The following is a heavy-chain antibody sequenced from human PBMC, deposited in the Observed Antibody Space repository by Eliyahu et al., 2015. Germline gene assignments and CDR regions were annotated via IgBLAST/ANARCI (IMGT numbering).Heavy chain of an antibody. CDR2: IYTRGST. CDR3: ARGVDTAMVSDGYWFDP. V-gene: IGHV4-4*07. J-gene: IGHJ5*02. D-gene: IGHD5-18*01. Sequence: QVQLQESGPGLVKPSETLSLTCXVSGGSXSSYYWXWIRQPAGKGLEWIGRIYTRGSTNYNPSLKSRVTMSVDTSKNQFSLKLSSVTAADTAVYYCARGVDTAMVSDGYWFDPWGQGTLVTVSS. CDR1: GGSXSSYY.